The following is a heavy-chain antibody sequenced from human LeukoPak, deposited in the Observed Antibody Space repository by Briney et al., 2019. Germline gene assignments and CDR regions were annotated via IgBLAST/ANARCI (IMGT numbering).Heavy chain of an antibody. Sequence: SETLSLTCTVSGGSISSDYWSWIRQPPGKGLEWIGYIYYRGSTNYNPSLKSRVTISVDTSKNQFSLRLNSVTAADTAVYYCARASAYSTSSGVNLWGQGTLVTVSS. D-gene: IGHD6-6*01. CDR1: GGSISSDY. V-gene: IGHV4-59*12. CDR3: ARASAYSTSSGVNL. CDR2: IYYRGST. J-gene: IGHJ5*02.